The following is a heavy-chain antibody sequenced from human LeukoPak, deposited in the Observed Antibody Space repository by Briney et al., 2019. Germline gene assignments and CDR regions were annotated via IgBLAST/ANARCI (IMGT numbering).Heavy chain of an antibody. V-gene: IGHV3-23*01. CDR2: ISGSGAST. J-gene: IGHJ4*02. D-gene: IGHD3-10*01. CDR1: GFTFSSYA. CDR3: AKDSESMVSVPSLDY. Sequence: GGSLRLSCAASGFTFSSYAMSWFRQAPAKGLEWVSSISGSGASTYYADSVKGRFTISRDNSKNTLYLQMNSLRAEDTAVYYCAKDSESMVSVPSLDYWGQGTLVTVSS.